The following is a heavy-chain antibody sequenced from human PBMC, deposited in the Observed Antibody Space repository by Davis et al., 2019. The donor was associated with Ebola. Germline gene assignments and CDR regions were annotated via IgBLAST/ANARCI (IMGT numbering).Heavy chain of an antibody. CDR1: GGSVSSGTYY. J-gene: IGHJ4*02. CDR2: IYYSGST. D-gene: IGHD3-3*01. Sequence: SETLSLTCTVSGGSVSSGTYYWGWIRQPPGKGLEWIGSIYYSGSTNYNPSLKSRVTISVDTSKNQFSLKLSSVTAADTAVYYCARGITIFGVVISHFDYWGQGTLVTVSS. V-gene: IGHV4-61*01. CDR3: ARGITIFGVVISHFDY.